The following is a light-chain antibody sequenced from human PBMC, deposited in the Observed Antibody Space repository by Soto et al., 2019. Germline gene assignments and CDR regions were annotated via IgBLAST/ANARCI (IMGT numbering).Light chain of an antibody. CDR1: QSVSSN. CDR3: QQRSNWPLT. J-gene: IGKJ4*01. CDR2: GAS. Sequence: EIVMTQSPATLSVSPGERATLSCRASQSVSSNLAWYQQKPGQAPRLLIYGASTRATGIPARFSGSGSGTDFTLTISSLEPEDFAVYYCQQRSNWPLTFGGGTTVEI. V-gene: IGKV3-15*01.